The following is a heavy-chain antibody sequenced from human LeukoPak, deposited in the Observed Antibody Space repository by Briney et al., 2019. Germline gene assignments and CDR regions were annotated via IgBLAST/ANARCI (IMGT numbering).Heavy chain of an antibody. D-gene: IGHD3-22*01. V-gene: IGHV4-31*03. CDR3: AIRREDYYDSSGYEPPFDY. J-gene: IGHJ4*02. Sequence: PSQTLSLTCTVSGGSISSGGYYWSWIRQHPGKGLGWIGYISYSGSTYYNPSLKSRVTISVVTSKNQFSLKLSSVTAADTAVYYCAIRREDYYDSSGYEPPFDYWGQGTLVTVSS. CDR1: GGSISSGGYY. CDR2: ISYSGST.